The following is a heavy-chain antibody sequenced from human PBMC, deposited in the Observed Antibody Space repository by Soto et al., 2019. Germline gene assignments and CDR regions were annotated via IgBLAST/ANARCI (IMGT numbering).Heavy chain of an antibody. CDR3: TREKPMWELLTYGMDV. Sequence: GGSLRLSCTASGFTSGDYAMSWFRQAPGKGLEWVGFIRSKAYGGTTEYAASVKGRFTISRDDSKSIAYLQMNSLKTEDTAVFFCTREKPMWELLTYGMDVWGQGTTVTVSS. CDR2: IRSKAYGGTT. V-gene: IGHV3-49*03. CDR1: GFTSGDYA. J-gene: IGHJ6*02. D-gene: IGHD1-26*01.